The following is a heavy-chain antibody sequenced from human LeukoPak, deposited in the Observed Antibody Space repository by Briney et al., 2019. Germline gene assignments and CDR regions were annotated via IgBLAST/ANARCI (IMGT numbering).Heavy chain of an antibody. Sequence: SETLSLTCTVSGGSTSRYYWSWIRQPPGKRLEWLGYIYYSGSTTYNPSLKSRLTMSVDTSKNQISLKLISLTAADTAVYYCARLPGIAAVWGQGTLVSVSS. D-gene: IGHD6-13*01. CDR3: ARLPGIAAV. V-gene: IGHV4-59*08. CDR2: IYYSGST. J-gene: IGHJ4*02. CDR1: GGSTSRYY.